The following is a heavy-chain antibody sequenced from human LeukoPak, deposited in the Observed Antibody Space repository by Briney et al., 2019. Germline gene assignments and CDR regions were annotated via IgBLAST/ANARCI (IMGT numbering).Heavy chain of an antibody. D-gene: IGHD6-13*01. J-gene: IGHJ4*02. CDR1: GFTFSDYY. CDR2: ISWNSGSI. CDR3: AKGSSSSWYANYFDY. Sequence: GGSLRLSCAASGFTFSDYYMSWIRQAPGKGLEWVSGISWNSGSIGYADSVKGRFTISRDNAKNSLYLQMNSLRAEDTALYYCAKGSSSSWYANYFDYWGQGTLVTVSS. V-gene: IGHV3-9*01.